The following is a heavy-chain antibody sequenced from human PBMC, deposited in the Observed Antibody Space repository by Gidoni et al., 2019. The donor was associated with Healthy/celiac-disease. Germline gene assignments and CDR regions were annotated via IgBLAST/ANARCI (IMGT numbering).Heavy chain of an antibody. CDR3: AKDFSIQLWLEGSDY. CDR1: GFTFSSYA. J-gene: IGHJ4*02. V-gene: IGHV3-23*01. CDR2: ISGSGGST. D-gene: IGHD5-18*01. Sequence: EVQLLESGGGLVQPGGSLRLSCAASGFTFSSYAMSWVRRAPGKGLEWVSAISGSGGSTYYADSVKGRFTISRDNSKNTLYLQMNSLRAEDTAVYYCAKDFSIQLWLEGSDYWGQGTLVTVSS.